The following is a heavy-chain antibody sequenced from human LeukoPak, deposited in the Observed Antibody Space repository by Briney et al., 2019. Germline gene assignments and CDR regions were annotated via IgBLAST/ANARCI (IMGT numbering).Heavy chain of an antibody. CDR1: GGSISSGGYF. V-gene: IGHV4-31*03. CDR3: ASVSYDTSLQH. J-gene: IGHJ1*01. Sequence: PSQTLSLTCTVSGGSISSGGYFWSWIRPHPGKGLEWIGYIYYSGSTYYNPSLKGRVTISVDTSKNQFSLRLSSVTAADTAIYYCASVSYDTSLQHWGQGTLVTVSS. CDR2: IYYSGST. D-gene: IGHD3-22*01.